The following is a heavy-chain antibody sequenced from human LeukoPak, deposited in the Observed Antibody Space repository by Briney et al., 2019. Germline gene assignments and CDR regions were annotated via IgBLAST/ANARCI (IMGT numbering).Heavy chain of an antibody. CDR3: AREVVAGTLTLYYHYMDV. Sequence: GASVKVSCKASGYTFTGYYMHWVRQAPGQGLEWMGWINPNSGGTNYAQKFQGRVTMTRDTSISTAYMELSRLRSDDTAVYYCAREVVAGTLTLYYHYMDVWGKGTTVTVSS. J-gene: IGHJ6*03. CDR1: GYTFTGYY. CDR2: INPNSGGT. V-gene: IGHV1-2*02. D-gene: IGHD6-19*01.